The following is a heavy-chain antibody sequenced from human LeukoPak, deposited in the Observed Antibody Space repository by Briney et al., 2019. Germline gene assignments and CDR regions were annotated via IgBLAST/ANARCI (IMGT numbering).Heavy chain of an antibody. V-gene: IGHV1-2*02. CDR3: ARTTMYSGSYYRQFDY. CDR1: GYTFTGYY. J-gene: IGHJ4*02. Sequence: GASVKVSCTASGYTFTGYYMHWVRQAPGQGLEWMGWINPNSGGTNYAQKFQGRVTMTRDTSISTAYMELSRLRSDDTAVYYCARTTMYSGSYYRQFDYWGQGTLVTVSS. D-gene: IGHD1-26*01. CDR2: INPNSGGT.